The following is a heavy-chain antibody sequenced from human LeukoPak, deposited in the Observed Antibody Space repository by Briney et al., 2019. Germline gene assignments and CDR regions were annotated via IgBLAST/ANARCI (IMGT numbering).Heavy chain of an antibody. J-gene: IGHJ4*02. CDR2: INHSGST. Sequence: SETLSLTCAVYGGSFSGYYWGWIRQPPGKGLEWIGEINHSGSTNYNPSLKSRVTISVDTSKNQFSLRLSSVTAADTAVYYCARWRSGFDSWGQGTLVTVSS. V-gene: IGHV4-34*01. CDR3: ARWRSGFDS. CDR1: GGSFSGYY.